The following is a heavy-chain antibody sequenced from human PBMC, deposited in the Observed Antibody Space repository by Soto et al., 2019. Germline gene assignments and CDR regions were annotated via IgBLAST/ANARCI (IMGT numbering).Heavy chain of an antibody. V-gene: IGHV1-8*01. CDR3: ARGLRNWGVDY. CDR1: GYTFTSYD. D-gene: IGHD7-27*01. Sequence: QVQLVQSGAEVKKPGASVKVSCKAAGYTFTSYDINWVRQATGQGFEWMGWMNPNSGNTGYAQKFQGRVTMTRDTSVSTAYMELSSLRSEDTAGYYCARGLRNWGVDYWGQGTLVTVSS. CDR2: MNPNSGNT. J-gene: IGHJ4*02.